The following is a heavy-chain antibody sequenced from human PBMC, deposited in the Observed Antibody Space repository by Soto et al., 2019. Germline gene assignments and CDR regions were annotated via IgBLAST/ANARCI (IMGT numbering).Heavy chain of an antibody. V-gene: IGHV4-30-4*01. CDR2: IYYSGTT. CDR3: ASRIYDYVWGSYFDS. CDR1: GGSISRGDYY. J-gene: IGHJ4*02. Sequence: SETLSLTCNVSGGSISRGDYYWSWVRRPPGKGLERIGHIYYSGTTYYNPSLKSRITISVDTSKSQFSLNLRSVTAADTATYFCASRIYDYVWGSYFDSWGQGTLVTVSS. D-gene: IGHD3-16*01.